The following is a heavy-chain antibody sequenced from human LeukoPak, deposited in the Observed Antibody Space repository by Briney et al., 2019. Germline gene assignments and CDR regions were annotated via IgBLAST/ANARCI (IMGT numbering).Heavy chain of an antibody. J-gene: IGHJ4*02. D-gene: IGHD7-27*01. CDR2: IYSSGST. CDR1: GGSISSYY. Sequence: PSETLSLTCTVSGGSISSYYWSWIRQPPEKGLEWIGYIYSSGSTNYNPSLKSRVTISADTSKNQFSLKLSSVTAADTAVYYCARDRPVTGGIDSWGQGALVTVST. V-gene: IGHV4-59*01. CDR3: ARDRPVTGGIDS.